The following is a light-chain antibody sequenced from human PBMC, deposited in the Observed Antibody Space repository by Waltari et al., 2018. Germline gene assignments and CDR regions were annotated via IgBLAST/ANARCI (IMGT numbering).Light chain of an antibody. Sequence: NFMLPQPHSVSESPGKTVTISCTRSSGSIASNYVQWYQQRPGSVPTAVMYEDNQRPSGVPDRFSGSIDRSSNSASLTISGLKTEDEADYYCQSYDSTNGVVFGGGTKLTVL. CDR1: SGSIASNY. V-gene: IGLV6-57*04. CDR3: QSYDSTNGVV. J-gene: IGLJ2*01. CDR2: EDN.